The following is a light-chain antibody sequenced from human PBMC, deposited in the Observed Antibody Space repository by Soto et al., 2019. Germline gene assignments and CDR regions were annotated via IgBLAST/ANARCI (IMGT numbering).Light chain of an antibody. V-gene: IGLV1-47*02. CDR1: TYNIGSNY. CDR3: AAWDDNLRGYWV. CDR2: TDN. J-gene: IGLJ2*01. Sequence: QAVVTQPPSAYGTPGQRVTRSCSGRTYNIGSNYVYWYQHLPGTARKRLVYTDNLRPSGVPERFSGSKSGTSASLAISGLRSEDEADYFCAAWDDNLRGYWVFGGGTQLTVL.